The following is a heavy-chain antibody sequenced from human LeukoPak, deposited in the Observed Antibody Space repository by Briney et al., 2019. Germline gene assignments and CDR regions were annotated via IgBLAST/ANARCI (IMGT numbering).Heavy chain of an antibody. D-gene: IGHD3-22*01. J-gene: IGHJ3*02. CDR2: IYPGDSDT. CDR3: ARHSSYDSSGQLGIDI. CDR1: GYSFTSYW. Sequence: GESLKISCKGSGYSFTSYWIGWVRQMPGKGLEWMGIIYPGDSDTRYSPSFQGQVTISADKSIGTAYLQWSSLKASDTAMYYCARHSSYDSSGQLGIDIWGQGTMVTVSS. V-gene: IGHV5-51*01.